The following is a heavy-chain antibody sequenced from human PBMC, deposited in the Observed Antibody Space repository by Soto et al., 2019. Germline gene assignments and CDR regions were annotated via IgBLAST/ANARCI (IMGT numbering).Heavy chain of an antibody. V-gene: IGHV1-2*02. J-gene: IGHJ4*02. CDR2: IGPASGDT. CDR3: GRGRSGQLVVFY. D-gene: IGHD3-10*01. Sequence: QVQLVQSGAEVKKPGASVKVSCKASGSTFPGHYIHWVRQAPGQGPEWMGEIGPASGDTRYAQKFQGRVTMTRDTSITTVYMELNNLSPDDTAVYYCGRGRSGQLVVFYWGQGTPVTVSS. CDR1: GSTFPGHY.